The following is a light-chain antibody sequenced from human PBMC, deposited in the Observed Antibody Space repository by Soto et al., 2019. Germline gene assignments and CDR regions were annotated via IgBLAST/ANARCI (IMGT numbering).Light chain of an antibody. CDR2: GDN. CDR3: AAWDGRLNNVL. Sequence: QPVLTQPPSASGTPGQRVTISCSGSGSSIGTNTVNWYRQLPGTAPKLLIYGDNQRPSGVPDRFSGSKSGTSASLAISGLQSEDGADYYCAAWDGRLNNVLFGGGTKVTVL. CDR1: GSSIGTNT. J-gene: IGLJ2*01. V-gene: IGLV1-44*01.